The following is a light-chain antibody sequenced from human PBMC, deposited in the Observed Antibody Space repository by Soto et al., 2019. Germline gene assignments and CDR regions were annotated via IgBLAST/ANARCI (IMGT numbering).Light chain of an antibody. CDR2: EVS. CDR1: SSDVGGYNY. V-gene: IGLV2-14*01. J-gene: IGLJ2*01. Sequence: QSVLTQPASVSGSPGQSITISCTGTSSDVGGYNYVSWYQQHPGKAPKLMIYEVSNRPSGVSNRFSGSKSGNTASLTISGLQDEEEADHYCCSYEAGDSFKFGGGTKVTVL. CDR3: CSYEAGDSFK.